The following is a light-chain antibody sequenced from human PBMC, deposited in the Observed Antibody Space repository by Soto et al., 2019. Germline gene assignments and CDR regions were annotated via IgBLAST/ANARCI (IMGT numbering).Light chain of an antibody. CDR3: QQYGSSRWT. CDR2: GAS. CDR1: QSVSSSY. Sequence: DIVLTQSPGTLSLSPGERATLSCRASQSVSSSYLAWYQQNRGQAPRLLIYGASSRAPGIPDRFGGSGSGTDFTLTISRLEPEDFAVYYCQQYGSSRWTFGQGTNVEIK. J-gene: IGKJ1*01. V-gene: IGKV3-20*01.